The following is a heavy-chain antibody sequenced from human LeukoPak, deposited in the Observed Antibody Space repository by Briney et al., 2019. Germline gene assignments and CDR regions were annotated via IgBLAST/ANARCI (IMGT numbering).Heavy chain of an antibody. J-gene: IGHJ5*02. D-gene: IGHD5-12*01. CDR1: GFTFTSHN. CDR3: ARSSGYTGYDDNWFDP. Sequence: GGSLRLSCEASGFTFTSHNMGWVRQAPGQGLEWVSVISGSGDYTYYADSVKGRFTVSRDNSKNTLYLQMNSLRAEDTALDYCARSSGYTGYDDNWFDPWGQGTLVIVSS. CDR2: ISGSGDYT. V-gene: IGHV3-23*01.